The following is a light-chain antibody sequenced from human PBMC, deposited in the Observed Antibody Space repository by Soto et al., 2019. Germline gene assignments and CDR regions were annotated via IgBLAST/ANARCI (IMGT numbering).Light chain of an antibody. CDR1: QSVSSSE. CDR3: QQYGSSPPLP. CDR2: GAS. J-gene: IGKJ4*01. Sequence: EIVLTQSPGTLSLSPGERATLSCRASQSVSSSELAGYQQKPDQSPRLLVYGASSRATGIPDRFSGSGSGTDFTLTISRLEPEDFAVYYCQQYGSSPPLPFGGGTKVEIK. V-gene: IGKV3-20*01.